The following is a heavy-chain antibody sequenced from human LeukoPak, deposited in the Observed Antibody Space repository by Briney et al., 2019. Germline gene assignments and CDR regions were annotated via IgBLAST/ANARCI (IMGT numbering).Heavy chain of an antibody. Sequence: PGGSLRLSCAASGFTVSSNYMSWVRQAPGKGLEWVSVIYSGGSTYYADSVKGRFTISRVNSKNTLYLQMNSLRAEDTAVCYCARGRGYSTSDTTLYYYYYMDVWGKGTTVTVSS. J-gene: IGHJ6*03. CDR1: GFTVSSNY. CDR2: IYSGGST. V-gene: IGHV3-53*01. D-gene: IGHD6-13*01. CDR3: ARGRGYSTSDTTLYYYYYMDV.